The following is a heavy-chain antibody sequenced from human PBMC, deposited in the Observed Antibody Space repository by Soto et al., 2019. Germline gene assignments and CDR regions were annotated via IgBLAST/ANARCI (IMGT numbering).Heavy chain of an antibody. V-gene: IGHV3-30*04. CDR2: ISYDGSNK. CDR3: ARDLTHGGYFDY. J-gene: IGHJ4*02. Sequence: GGSLRLSCAASGFTFSSYAMHWVRQAPGKGLEWVAVISYDGSNKYYVDSVKGRFTISRDNSKNTLYLQMNSLRAEDTAVYYCARDLTHGGYFDYWGQGTLVTVSS. D-gene: IGHD3-16*01. CDR1: GFTFSSYA.